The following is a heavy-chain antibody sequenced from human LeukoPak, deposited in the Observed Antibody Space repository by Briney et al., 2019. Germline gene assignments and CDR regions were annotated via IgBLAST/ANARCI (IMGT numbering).Heavy chain of an antibody. J-gene: IGHJ4*02. Sequence: GASVKVSCKASGGTFSSYAISWVRQAPGQGLEWMGGIIPIFGTANYAQKFQGRVTITTDESTSTADMELSSLRSEDTAVYYCARVVTAGTFDYWGQGTLVTVSS. V-gene: IGHV1-69*05. CDR2: IIPIFGTA. CDR3: ARVVTAGTFDY. CDR1: GGTFSSYA. D-gene: IGHD2-21*02.